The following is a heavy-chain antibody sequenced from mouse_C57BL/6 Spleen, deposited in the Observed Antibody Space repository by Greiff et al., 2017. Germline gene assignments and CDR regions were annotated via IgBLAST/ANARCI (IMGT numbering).Heavy chain of an antibody. CDR2: IHPNSGST. J-gene: IGHJ1*03. V-gene: IGHV1-64*01. CDR3: ARWRYYGSSLWYFDV. Sequence: VQLQQSGAELVKPGASVKLSCKASGYTFTSYWMHWVKQRPGQGLEWIGMIHPNSGSTNYNEKFKSKATLTVDKSSSTAYMQLSSLTSEGSAVYYCARWRYYGSSLWYFDVWGTGTTVTVSS. D-gene: IGHD1-1*01. CDR1: GYTFTSYW.